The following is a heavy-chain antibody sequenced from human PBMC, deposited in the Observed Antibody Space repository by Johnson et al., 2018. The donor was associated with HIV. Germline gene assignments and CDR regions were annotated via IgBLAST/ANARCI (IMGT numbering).Heavy chain of an antibody. CDR3: ARGSLIVIVSDAFDI. V-gene: IGHV3-7*01. Sequence: VQLVESGGGLVQPGGSLRLSCAASGFTFNDNWMGWVRQAPGKGLEWVANIKQDGREKFYVDSVKGRFTISRDNAKNSLYLQMNSLRAEDTAMYYCARGSLIVIVSDAFDIWGQGTMVTVSS. D-gene: IGHD3-16*02. CDR2: IKQDGREK. J-gene: IGHJ3*02. CDR1: GFTFNDNW.